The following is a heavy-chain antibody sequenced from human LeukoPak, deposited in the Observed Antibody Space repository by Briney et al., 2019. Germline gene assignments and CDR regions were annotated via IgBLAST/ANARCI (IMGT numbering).Heavy chain of an antibody. CDR1: GFTFSSYG. V-gene: IGHV3-30*18. J-gene: IGHJ3*02. Sequence: GGSLRLSCAASGFTFSSYGMHWVRQAPGKGLEWVAVISYDGSNKYYADSVKGRFTISRDNSKNTLYLQMNSLRAEDTAVYYCAKEFGIVVVPAADDAFDIWGQGTMVTVSS. CDR3: AKEFGIVVVPAADDAFDI. CDR2: ISYDGSNK. D-gene: IGHD2-2*01.